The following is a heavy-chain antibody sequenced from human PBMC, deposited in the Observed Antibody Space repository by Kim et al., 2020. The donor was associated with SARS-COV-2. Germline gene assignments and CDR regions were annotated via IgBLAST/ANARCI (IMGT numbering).Heavy chain of an antibody. Sequence: SETLSLTCTVSGGSISSGGYYWSWIRQHPGKGLEWIGYIYYSGSTYYNPSLKSRVTISVDTSKNQFSLKLSSVTAADTAVYYCAREGYYYDSSGLDAFDIWGQGTMVTVSS. D-gene: IGHD3-22*01. V-gene: IGHV4-31*03. CDR3: AREGYYYDSSGLDAFDI. J-gene: IGHJ3*02. CDR2: IYYSGST. CDR1: GGSISSGGYY.